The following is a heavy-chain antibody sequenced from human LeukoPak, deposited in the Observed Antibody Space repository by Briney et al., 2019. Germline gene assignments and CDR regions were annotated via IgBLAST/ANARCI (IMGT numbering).Heavy chain of an antibody. J-gene: IGHJ4*02. CDR1: GDSFSSYY. CDR3: DNVPGAADY. Sequence: SETLCLTCTVSGDSFSSYYWSWVRQPAGKGLEWIALIYFSGNTDYNASLKNRVTISVDKPKNQSSLILTSVTAADTAVYYCDNVPGAADYWGQGTMVTVSS. D-gene: IGHD1-1*01. CDR2: IYFSGNT. V-gene: IGHV4-4*07.